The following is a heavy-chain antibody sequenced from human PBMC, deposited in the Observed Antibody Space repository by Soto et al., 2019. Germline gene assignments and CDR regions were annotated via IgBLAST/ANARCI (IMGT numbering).Heavy chain of an antibody. CDR1: GYTFTGYY. D-gene: IGHD2-2*01. J-gene: IGHJ6*02. CDR2: INPNSGGT. Sequence: GASVKVSCKASGYTFTGYYMHWVRQAPGQGLEWMGWINPNSGGTNYAQKFQGWVTMTRDTSISTAYMELSRLRSDDTAVYYCARAAHPLVPAAMLVPSDYGMDVWGQGTTVTVSS. V-gene: IGHV1-2*04. CDR3: ARAAHPLVPAAMLVPSDYGMDV.